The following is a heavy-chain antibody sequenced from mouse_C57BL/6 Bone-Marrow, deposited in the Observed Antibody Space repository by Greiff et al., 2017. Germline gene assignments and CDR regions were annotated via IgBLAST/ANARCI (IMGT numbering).Heavy chain of an antibody. V-gene: IGHV1-64*01. CDR2: IHPNSGST. D-gene: IGHD1-1*01. CDR3: ASLYGSLYAMDY. J-gene: IGHJ4*01. CDR1: GYTFTSYW. Sequence: VQLQQPGAELVKPGASVKLSCKASGYTFTSYWMHWVKQRPGQGLEWIGMIHPNSGSTNYNEKFKSKATLTVDKSSSTAYMQLSSLTSEDSAVYYCASLYGSLYAMDYWGQGTSVTVSS.